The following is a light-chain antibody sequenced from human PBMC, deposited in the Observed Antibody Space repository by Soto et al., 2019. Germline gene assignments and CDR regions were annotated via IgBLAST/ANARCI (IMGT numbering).Light chain of an antibody. CDR1: TSNIGHNL. CDR3: GVWEASLNGDV. V-gene: IGLV1-44*01. Sequence: QSVLTQPPSASGAPGQGISISCSGTTSNIGHNLVYWYQQLPGMAPKLLIDDNIKRPSGVPDRFSGSKSGTSASLAISGLQSDDEAEYFCGVWEASLNGDVFGSGTKLTVL. CDR2: DNI. J-gene: IGLJ1*01.